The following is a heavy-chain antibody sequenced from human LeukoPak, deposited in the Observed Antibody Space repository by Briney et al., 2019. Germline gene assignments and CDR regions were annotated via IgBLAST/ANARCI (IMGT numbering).Heavy chain of an antibody. Sequence: SGGSLRLSCAASGFTFSSYAMHWARQAPGKGLEWVSAISGSGGSTYYADSVKGRFTISRDNSKNTLYLQMNSLRAEDTAVYYCAKWVRGGNYRSEFDYWGQGTLVTVSS. J-gene: IGHJ4*02. D-gene: IGHD4-11*01. V-gene: IGHV3-23*01. CDR1: GFTFSSYA. CDR3: AKWVRGGNYRSEFDY. CDR2: ISGSGGST.